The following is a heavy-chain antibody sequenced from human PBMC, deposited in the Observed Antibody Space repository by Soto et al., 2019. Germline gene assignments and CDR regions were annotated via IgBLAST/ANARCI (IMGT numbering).Heavy chain of an antibody. J-gene: IGHJ1*01. CDR1: GGSISSSSYY. V-gene: IGHV4-39*01. CDR2: IYYSGST. Sequence: SETLSLTCTVSGGSISSSSYYWGWIRQPPGKGLEWIGSIYYSGSTYYNPSLKSRVTISVDTSKNQFSLKLSSVTAADTAVYYCARPSEQQLVFQHWGQGTLVTSPQ. CDR3: ARPSEQQLVFQH. D-gene: IGHD6-13*01.